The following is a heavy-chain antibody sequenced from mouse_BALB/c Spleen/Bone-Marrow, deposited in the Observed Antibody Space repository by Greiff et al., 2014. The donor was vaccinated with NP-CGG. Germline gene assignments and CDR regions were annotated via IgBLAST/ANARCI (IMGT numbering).Heavy chain of an antibody. V-gene: IGHV1-37*01. D-gene: IGHD2-3*01. J-gene: IGHJ3*01. CDR1: GYSFTGYF. CDR3: GGQDGYYGGFAY. Sequence: EVKLVESGPELVKPGASVKISCKASGYSFTGYFMNWVKQSHGKSLEWIGRINPYNGDTFYNQKFKGKATLTVDKSSSKAHMELLSLTSEDSAVYYCGGQDGYYGGFAYWGQGTLVTVSA. CDR2: INPYNGDT.